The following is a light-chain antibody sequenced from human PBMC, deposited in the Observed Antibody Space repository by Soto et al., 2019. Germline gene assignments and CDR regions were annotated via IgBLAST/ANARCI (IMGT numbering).Light chain of an antibody. CDR1: SSNIGAGYD. CDR2: GNS. J-gene: IGLJ3*02. V-gene: IGLV1-40*01. CDR3: QSYDSSLSWV. Sequence: QSALTQPPSVSGAPGQRVTISCTGSSSNIGAGYDVHWYQQLPGTAPKLLIYGNSNRPSGVPDRFSGSKSGTSASLAITGLQAEDEADYYCQSYDSSLSWVXGGGTKLTVL.